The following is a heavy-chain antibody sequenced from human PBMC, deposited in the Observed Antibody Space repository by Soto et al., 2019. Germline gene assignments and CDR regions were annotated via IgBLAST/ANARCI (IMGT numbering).Heavy chain of an antibody. CDR1: GFTFSDHY. CDR2: TRNKANSYTT. J-gene: IGHJ4*02. V-gene: IGHV3-72*01. D-gene: IGHD3-16*02. CDR3: ARVTYDYVWGSYRND. Sequence: EVQLVESGGGLVQPGGSLRLSCAASGFTFSDHYMDGVRQAPGKGLEWVGRTRNKANSYTTEYAASVKGRFTISRDDSKNSLYLQMNSLKTEDTAVYYCARVTYDYVWGSYRNDWGQGTLVTVSS.